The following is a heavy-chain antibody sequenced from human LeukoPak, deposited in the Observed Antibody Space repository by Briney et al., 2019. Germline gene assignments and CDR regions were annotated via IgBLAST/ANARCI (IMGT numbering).Heavy chain of an antibody. CDR2: INHSRST. CDR1: GGSFSDYY. V-gene: IGHV4-34*01. J-gene: IGHJ4*02. Sequence: SETLSLTCAVYGGSFSDYYWSWIRQPPGKGLEWIGEINHSRSTNYNPSLKSRVTISVDTSKNQFSLKLSSVTAADTAVYYCARGVPHARWGQGTLVTVSS. CDR3: ARGVPHAR. D-gene: IGHD6-6*01.